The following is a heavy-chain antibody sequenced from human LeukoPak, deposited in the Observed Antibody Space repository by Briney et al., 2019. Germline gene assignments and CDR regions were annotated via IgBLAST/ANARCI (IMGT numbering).Heavy chain of an antibody. CDR2: INHSGST. D-gene: IGHD3-22*01. CDR1: GGSFSGYY. CDR3: ARTPRYYYDSSGYYRTAYFDY. V-gene: IGHV4-34*01. J-gene: IGHJ4*02. Sequence: SETLSLTCAVYGGSFSGYYWSWIRQPPGKGLEWIGEINHSGSTNYNPSLKSQVTISVDTSKNQFSLKLSSVTAADTAVYYRARTPRYYYDSSGYYRTAYFDYWGQGTLVTVSS.